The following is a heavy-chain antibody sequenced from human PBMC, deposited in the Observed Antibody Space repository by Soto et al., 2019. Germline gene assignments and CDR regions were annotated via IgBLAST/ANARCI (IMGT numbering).Heavy chain of an antibody. CDR2: IYYSGNT. D-gene: IGHD6-25*01. J-gene: IGHJ1*01. V-gene: IGHV4-59*01. CDR3: ASGIGQQRPPLD. CDR1: GVSISGYY. Sequence: QVQLQESGPGLVKPSETLSLTCTVTGVSISGYYWSWIRQPPGKGLEWIGYIYYSGNTNYNPSPTTRVTISIHVSKTQFSLELSSVTAADSPVSYCASGIGQQRPPLDWGQDTMVTVPS.